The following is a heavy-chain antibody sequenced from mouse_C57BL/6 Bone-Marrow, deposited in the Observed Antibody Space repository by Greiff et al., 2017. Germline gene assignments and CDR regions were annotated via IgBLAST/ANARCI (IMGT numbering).Heavy chain of an antibody. CDR1: GYTFTSYW. Sequence: VQLQQSGTVLARPGASVKMSCKTSGYTFTSYWMHWVKQRPGQGLEWIGAIYPGNSDTSYNQKFKGKAKLTAVTSASTAYMELSSLTNENSAVLYSSRGVDYGSSYEVAYWGQGTLVTVSA. J-gene: IGHJ3*01. V-gene: IGHV1-5*01. CDR3: SRGVDYGSSYEVAY. CDR2: IYPGNSDT. D-gene: IGHD1-1*01.